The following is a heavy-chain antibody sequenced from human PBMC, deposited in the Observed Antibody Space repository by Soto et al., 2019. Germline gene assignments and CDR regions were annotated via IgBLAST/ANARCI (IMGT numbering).Heavy chain of an antibody. CDR3: ARGGREWLRTGYYYYGMDV. CDR2: IIPIFGTA. CDR1: GCTFTSYS. Sequence: SVKVSCKASGCTFTSYSISWVRQAPGQGLGWMGGIIPIFGTANYAQKFQGRVTITADESTSTACMELSSLRSEDTAVYYCARGGREWLRTGYYYYGMDVWGQGTTVTVSS. J-gene: IGHJ6*02. D-gene: IGHD5-12*01. V-gene: IGHV1-69*13.